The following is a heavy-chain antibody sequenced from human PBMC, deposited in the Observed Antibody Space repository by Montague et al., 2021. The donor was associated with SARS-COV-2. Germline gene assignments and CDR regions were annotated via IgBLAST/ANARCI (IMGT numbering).Heavy chain of an antibody. CDR2: TYYRSTWYN. Sequence: CAISGDSVSSNRAAWNWNRQFPVRGLEWLGRTYYRSTWYNDYAVSVEGRITINPDTSKNQFSLQLKSVTPEDTAVYYCSRGHCGGGSCYVFDYWGQGTLVTVSS. V-gene: IGHV6-1*01. CDR3: SRGHCGGGSCYVFDY. D-gene: IGHD2-15*01. J-gene: IGHJ4*02. CDR1: GDSVSSNRAA.